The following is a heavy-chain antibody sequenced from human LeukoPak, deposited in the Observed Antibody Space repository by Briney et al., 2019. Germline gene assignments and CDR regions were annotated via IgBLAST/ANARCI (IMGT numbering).Heavy chain of an antibody. CDR1: GFTFSSYA. Sequence: PGGSLRLSCAASGFTFSSYAMSWVRQAPGKGLEWVSAISGSGGSTYYADSVKGRFTISRDNSKNTLYLQMNSLRTEDTAVYYCVKEYCSSTSCYTDYWGQGTLVTVSS. CDR3: VKEYCSSTSCYTDY. V-gene: IGHV3-23*01. CDR2: ISGSGGST. J-gene: IGHJ4*02. D-gene: IGHD2-2*02.